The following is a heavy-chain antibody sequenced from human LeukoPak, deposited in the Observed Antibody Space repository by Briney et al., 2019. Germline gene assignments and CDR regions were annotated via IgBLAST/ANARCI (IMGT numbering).Heavy chain of an antibody. J-gene: IGHJ6*02. Sequence: PGGSLRLSCAASGFTFSSYWMHWVRQAPGKGLEWVSYISSSSSTIYYADSVKGRFTISRDNAKNSLYLQMNSLRDEDTAVYYCARVQGGPDIITRYYDFWSGYYFHYYGMDVWGQGTTVTVSS. V-gene: IGHV3-48*02. D-gene: IGHD3-3*01. CDR3: ARVQGGPDIITRYYDFWSGYYFHYYGMDV. CDR2: ISSSSSTI. CDR1: GFTFSSYW.